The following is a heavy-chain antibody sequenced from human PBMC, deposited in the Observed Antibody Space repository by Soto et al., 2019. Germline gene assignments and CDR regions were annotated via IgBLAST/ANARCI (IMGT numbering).Heavy chain of an antibody. CDR3: AKDIEPPGLFFDY. CDR1: GGSISSGGYY. V-gene: IGHV4-31*03. J-gene: IGHJ4*01. Sequence: SETLSLTCTVSGGSISSGGYYWSWIRQHPGKGLEWIGYIYYSGSTYYNPSLKSRVTTSVDTSKNQFSLKLSSVTAADTAVYYCAKDIEPPGLFFDYWGQGTLVTVSS. CDR2: IYYSGST. D-gene: IGHD6-13*01.